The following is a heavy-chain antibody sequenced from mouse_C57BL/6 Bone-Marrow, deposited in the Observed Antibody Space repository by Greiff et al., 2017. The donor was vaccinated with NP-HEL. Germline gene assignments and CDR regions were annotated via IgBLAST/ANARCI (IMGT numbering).Heavy chain of an antibody. CDR2: IYPGSGST. J-gene: IGHJ4*01. CDR1: GYTFTSYW. CDR3: AITTVVADYAMDY. V-gene: IGHV1-55*01. Sequence: VQLQQPGAELVKPGASVKMSCKASGYTFTSYWITWVKQRPGQGLEWIGDIYPGSGSTNYNEKFKSKATLTVDTSSSTAYMQLSSLTSEDSAVYYCAITTVVADYAMDYWGQGTSVTVSS. D-gene: IGHD1-1*01.